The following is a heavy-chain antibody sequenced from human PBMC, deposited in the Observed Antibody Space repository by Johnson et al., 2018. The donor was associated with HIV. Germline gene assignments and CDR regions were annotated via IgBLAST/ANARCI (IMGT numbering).Heavy chain of an antibody. V-gene: IGHV3-13*01. J-gene: IGHJ3*02. D-gene: IGHD6-19*01. CDR3: AREAGTGAFDI. CDR2: IGTAGDT. CDR1: GFTFSSYD. Sequence: VQLVESGGGLVQPGGSLRLSCAASGFTFSSYDMHWVRQATGKGLEWVSAIGTAGDTYYPGSVKGRFTISRENAKNSLYLQMNSLRAGDTAVYYCAREAGTGAFDIWGQGTMVTVSS.